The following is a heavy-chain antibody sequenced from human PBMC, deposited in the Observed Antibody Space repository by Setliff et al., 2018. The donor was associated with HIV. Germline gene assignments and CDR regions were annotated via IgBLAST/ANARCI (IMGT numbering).Heavy chain of an antibody. J-gene: IGHJ3*02. Sequence: ASVKVSCKVSGYSLNGLSIHWVRQAPGKGLEWMGWISAYNGNTKYAQKVQGRVTMTTDTSTSTAYMELRSLRSDDTAVYYCASGRGEYSSGWYRSACDIWGQGTMVT. CDR3: ASGRGEYSSGWYRSACDI. CDR1: GYSLNGLS. CDR2: ISAYNGNT. V-gene: IGHV1-18*01. D-gene: IGHD6-19*01.